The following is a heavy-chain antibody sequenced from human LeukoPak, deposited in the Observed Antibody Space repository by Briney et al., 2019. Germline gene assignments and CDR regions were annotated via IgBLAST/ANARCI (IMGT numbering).Heavy chain of an antibody. CDR2: IYYSGST. CDR3: ARPLGNNYYYGMDV. V-gene: IGHV4-59*01. D-gene: IGHD1/OR15-1a*01. CDR1: GGSISSYY. Sequence: PSETLSLTCTVSGGSISSYYWSWIRQPPGKGLEWIGYIYYSGSTNYNPSLKSRVTISVDTSKNQFSLKLSSVTAADTAVYYCARPLGNNYYYGMDVWGKGTTVTVSS. J-gene: IGHJ6*04.